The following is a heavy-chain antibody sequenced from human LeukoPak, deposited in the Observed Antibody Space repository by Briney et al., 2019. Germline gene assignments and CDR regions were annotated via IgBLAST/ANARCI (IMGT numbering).Heavy chain of an antibody. CDR2: LSGSISRT. D-gene: IGHD6-19*01. CDR3: AKDRSSGWYYFDY. Sequence: RSGGSLRLSCAASGFTFSSYAMSWVRQAPGKGLEWVSGLSGSISRTSYAESVKGRFTISRDNSKNTLYLQMNSLRVEDTAVYYCAKDRSSGWYYFDYWGQGTLVTVSS. CDR1: GFTFSSYA. J-gene: IGHJ4*02. V-gene: IGHV3-23*01.